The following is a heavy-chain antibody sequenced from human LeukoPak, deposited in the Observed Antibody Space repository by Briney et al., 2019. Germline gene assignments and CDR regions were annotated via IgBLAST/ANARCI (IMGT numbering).Heavy chain of an antibody. CDR2: INPNSGGT. D-gene: IGHD6-13*01. CDR1: GYTFTGYY. V-gene: IGHV1-2*02. CDR3: ARVEGSSWDFDY. Sequence: ASVKASCKASGYTFTGYYMHWVRQAPGQGLEWMGWINPNSGGTNYAQKFQGRVTMTRDTSISTAYMELSRLRSDDTAVYYCARVEGSSWDFDYWGQGTLVTVSS. J-gene: IGHJ4*02.